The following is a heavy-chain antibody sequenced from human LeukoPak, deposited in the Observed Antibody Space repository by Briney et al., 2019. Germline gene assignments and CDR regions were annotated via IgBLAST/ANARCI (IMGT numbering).Heavy chain of an antibody. D-gene: IGHD6-13*01. J-gene: IGHJ4*02. CDR3: ARVVLAAAGTIDY. CDR2: IIPIFGTA. CDR1: GGTFSSYA. Sequence: GSSVKVSCKASGGTFSSYAISWVRQAAGQGLEWMGGIIPIFGTANYAQRFQGRVTITTDESTSTAYMELSSLRSEDTAVYYCARVVLAAAGTIDYWGQGTLVTVSS. V-gene: IGHV1-69*05.